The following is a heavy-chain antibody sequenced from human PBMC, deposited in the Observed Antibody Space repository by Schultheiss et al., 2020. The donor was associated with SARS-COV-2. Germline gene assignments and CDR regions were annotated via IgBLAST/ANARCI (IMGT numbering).Heavy chain of an antibody. CDR2: IYYSGST. J-gene: IGHJ4*02. CDR3: ARGDYYGSGSHTSEGYFDF. V-gene: IGHV4-31*03. CDR1: GGSISSGGYY. Sequence: SQTLSLTCTVSGGSISSGGYYWSWIRQHPGKGLEWIGYIYYSGSTYYNPSLKSRVTISVDTSKNQFSLRLSSVTAADTAVYYCARGDYYGSGSHTSEGYFDFWGQGTLVTVSS. D-gene: IGHD3-10*01.